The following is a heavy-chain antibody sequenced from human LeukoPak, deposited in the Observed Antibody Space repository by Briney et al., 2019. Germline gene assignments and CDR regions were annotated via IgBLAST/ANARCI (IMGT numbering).Heavy chain of an antibody. Sequence: PGGSLRLSCAASGFTFSSYAMSWVRQAPGKGLEWVSYITSSGNTIYYADSVKGRFTISRDNAKNSLYLQMNSLRAEDTAVYYCARGYYDSSGYSDAFDIWGQGTMVTVSS. V-gene: IGHV3-48*03. J-gene: IGHJ3*02. CDR2: ITSSGNTI. CDR1: GFTFSSYA. D-gene: IGHD3-22*01. CDR3: ARGYYDSSGYSDAFDI.